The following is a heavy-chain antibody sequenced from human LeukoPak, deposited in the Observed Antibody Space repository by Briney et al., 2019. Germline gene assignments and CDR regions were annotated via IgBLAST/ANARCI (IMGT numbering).Heavy chain of an antibody. CDR3: ARRGYSYADAFDI. Sequence: SETLSLTCTVSGGSISSSNYGWGWIRQPPGKGREWIGTIFYTGGSYHNPSLKSRVTISVDTSRNQFSLKLSSVTAADTAVYYCARRGYSYADAFDIWGQGTMVTVSS. D-gene: IGHD5-18*01. J-gene: IGHJ3*02. CDR1: GGSISSSNYG. CDR2: IFYTGGS. V-gene: IGHV4-39*07.